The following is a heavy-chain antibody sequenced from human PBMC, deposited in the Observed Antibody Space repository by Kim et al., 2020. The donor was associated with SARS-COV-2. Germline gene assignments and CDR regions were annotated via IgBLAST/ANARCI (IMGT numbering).Heavy chain of an antibody. CDR3: ARDHSYDY. D-gene: IGHD5-18*01. Sequence: GSEKYYMASVKGRFTISRDNAKMSLYLQMDSLRAEDTAVYYCARDHSYDYWGQGILVTVSS. J-gene: IGHJ4*02. CDR2: GSEK. V-gene: IGHV3-7*03.